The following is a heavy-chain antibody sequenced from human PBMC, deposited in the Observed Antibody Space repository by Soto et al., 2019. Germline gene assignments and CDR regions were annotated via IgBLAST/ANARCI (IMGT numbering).Heavy chain of an antibody. D-gene: IGHD4-17*01. Sequence: GGSLRLSCAASGFTFSAYAMSWVRQAPGKGLEWVSAISGTSPSTYYADSVQGRFTISRDSSRKTLFLQMNSLRAEDTAVYYCAKSYGDYFDYWGQGTLVTVSS. CDR3: AKSYGDYFDY. J-gene: IGHJ4*02. CDR1: GFTFSAYA. CDR2: ISGTSPST. V-gene: IGHV3-23*01.